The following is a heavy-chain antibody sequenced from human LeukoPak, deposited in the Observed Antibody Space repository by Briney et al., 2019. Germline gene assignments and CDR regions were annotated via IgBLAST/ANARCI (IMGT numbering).Heavy chain of an antibody. V-gene: IGHV3-74*01. J-gene: IGHJ6*02. CDR3: ARANQFHYYYGMDV. D-gene: IGHD2-21*01. CDR1: GFSFSIYW. CDR2: IDTDGSRT. Sequence: GGSLRLSCAASGFSFSIYWMHWVRQAPGKGLVWVSLIDTDGSRTSYAESVKGRFTISRDDAKNMLYLQMNSLRVEDTAVYCCARANQFHYYYGMDVWGQGTTVTVSS.